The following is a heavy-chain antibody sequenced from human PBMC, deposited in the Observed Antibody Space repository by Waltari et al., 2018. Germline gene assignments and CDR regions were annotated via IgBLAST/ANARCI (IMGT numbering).Heavy chain of an antibody. J-gene: IGHJ3*02. CDR2: MNPNRGNT. CDR1: GGTFSSYA. Sequence: QVQLVQSGAEVKKPGSSVKVSCKASGGTFSSYAINWGRQATGQGLEWRGWMNPNRGNTGYAQKFQGRVTMTRNTSISTAYMELSSLRSEDTAVYYCARAGADWAFDIWGQGTMVTVSS. D-gene: IGHD2-21*01. V-gene: IGHV1-8*02. CDR3: ARAGADWAFDI.